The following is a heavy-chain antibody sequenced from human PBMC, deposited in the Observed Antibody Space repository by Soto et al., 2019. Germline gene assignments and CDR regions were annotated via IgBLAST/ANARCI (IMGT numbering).Heavy chain of an antibody. D-gene: IGHD3-3*01. CDR2: MNPNSVNT. J-gene: IGHJ6*02. V-gene: IGHV1-8*01. CDR3: ARVDFWRDYRGV. CDR1: GYTFTSYD. Sequence: QVQLVQSGAEVKKPGASVKVSCKASGYTFTSYDINWVRQATGQGLEWMGWMNPNSVNTDYAQQFQGRVTMNRNTSISTAYMELSSLRSEDTAVYYCARVDFWRDYRGVWGQGTTVTVSS.